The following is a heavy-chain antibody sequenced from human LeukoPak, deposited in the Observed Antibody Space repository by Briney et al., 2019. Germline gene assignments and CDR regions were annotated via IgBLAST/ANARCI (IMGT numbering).Heavy chain of an antibody. CDR3: ARGYDFWSGYPFDP. CDR2: IYYSGST. V-gene: IGHV4-59*01. CDR1: GGSISSYY. D-gene: IGHD3-3*01. J-gene: IGHJ5*02. Sequence: SETLSLTCTVSGGSISSYYWSWIRQPPGKGLEWIGYIYYSGSTNYNPSLKSRVTISVDTSKNQFSLKLSSVTAADTVVYYCARGYDFWSGYPFDPWGQRTLVTVSS.